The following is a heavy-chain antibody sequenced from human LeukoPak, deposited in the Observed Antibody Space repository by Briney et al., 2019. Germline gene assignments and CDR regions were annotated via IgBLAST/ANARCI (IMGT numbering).Heavy chain of an antibody. D-gene: IGHD3-16*02. J-gene: IGHJ4*02. CDR3: ARGGSYDYVWGSYRLKPHDY. V-gene: IGHV4-34*01. CDR1: GGSFSGYY. CDR2: INNSGST. Sequence: SETLSLTCAVYGGSFSGYYWSCIRQPPGKGLEWIGEINNSGSTNYNPSLKSRVTTSVDTSKNQFSLKLSSVTAADTAVYYCARGGSYDYVWGSYRLKPHDYWGQGTLVTVSS.